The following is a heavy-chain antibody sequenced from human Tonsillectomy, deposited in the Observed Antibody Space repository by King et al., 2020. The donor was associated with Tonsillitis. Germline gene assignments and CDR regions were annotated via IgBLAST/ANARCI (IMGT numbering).Heavy chain of an antibody. CDR1: GFSLSTSGVG. D-gene: IGHD5-18*01. CDR3: AHSSGSQLWQDETDFDY. Sequence: TLKESGPTLVKPTQTLTLTCTFSGFSLSTSGVGVGWIRQPPGKALEWLALIYWNDDKRYSPSLKSRLTITKDTSKNQVVLTMTNMDPVDTATYYCAHSSGSQLWQDETDFDYWGQGTLVTVSS. CDR2: IYWNDDK. J-gene: IGHJ4*02. V-gene: IGHV2-5*01.